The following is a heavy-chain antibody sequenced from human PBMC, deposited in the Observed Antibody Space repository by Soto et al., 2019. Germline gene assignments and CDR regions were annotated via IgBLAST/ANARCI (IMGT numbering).Heavy chain of an antibody. D-gene: IGHD2-15*01. V-gene: IGHV3-74*01. Sequence: GGSLRLSCAASGFTFSSYWMHWVRQVSGKGLVWVSHINGDGTSTTYADSVKGRFTISRDNAKNTLYLQMNSLRAEDTAVYYCVRDDIGVGIDYWGQGTLVTSPQ. CDR1: GFTFSSYW. J-gene: IGHJ4*02. CDR2: INGDGTST. CDR3: VRDDIGVGIDY.